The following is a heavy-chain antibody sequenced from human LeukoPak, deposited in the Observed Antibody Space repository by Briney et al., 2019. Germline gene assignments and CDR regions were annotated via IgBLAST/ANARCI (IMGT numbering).Heavy chain of an antibody. CDR2: VYFGGST. J-gene: IGHJ4*02. D-gene: IGHD2-15*01. CDR3: ARSYLVGLPRPFDV. V-gene: IGHV4-39*07. CDR1: GGSISNSGHY. Sequence: SETLSLTCSVSGGSISNSGHYWGWLRQPPGKGLEWIGSVYFGGSTYYNPSLKSRVTISVDTSKNQFSLRVNSVTAADTAVYYCARSYLVGLPRPFDVWGQGTLVTVSS.